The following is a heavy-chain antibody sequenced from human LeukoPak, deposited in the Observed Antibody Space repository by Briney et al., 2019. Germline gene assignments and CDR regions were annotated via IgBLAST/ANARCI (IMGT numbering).Heavy chain of an antibody. Sequence: GGSLRLSCAASGFTFSSYAMSWVRQAPGKGLEWVSAISGSGGSTYYADSVKGRFTISRDNSKNALYLQMNSLRAEDTAIYYCAKEYSSSPAYFDYWGQGTLVTVSS. J-gene: IGHJ4*02. CDR2: ISGSGGST. D-gene: IGHD6-13*01. CDR3: AKEYSSSPAYFDY. CDR1: GFTFSSYA. V-gene: IGHV3-23*01.